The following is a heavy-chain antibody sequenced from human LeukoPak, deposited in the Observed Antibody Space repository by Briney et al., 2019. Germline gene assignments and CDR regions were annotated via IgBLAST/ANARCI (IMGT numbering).Heavy chain of an antibody. D-gene: IGHD1-26*01. CDR3: ARDLSLGSLDFDY. Sequence: GGSLRLSCAASGFTFSSYWMHWVRQAPGKGLVWVSRINSDGSSTSYADSGKGRFTISRDNAKNTLYLQMDSLTDEDTAVYYCARDLSLGSLDFDYRGQGTLVTVSS. J-gene: IGHJ4*02. CDR2: INSDGSST. V-gene: IGHV3-74*01. CDR1: GFTFSSYW.